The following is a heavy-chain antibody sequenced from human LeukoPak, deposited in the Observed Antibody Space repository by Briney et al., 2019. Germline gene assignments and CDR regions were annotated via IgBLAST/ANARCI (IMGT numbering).Heavy chain of an antibody. V-gene: IGHV3-7*01. D-gene: IGHD3-10*01. J-gene: IGHJ4*02. CDR2: IKQDGSER. Sequence: GGSLRLSCAAPGFTFTRYWMNWVRQSPGQGLEWVANIKQDGSERYYVDSVKGRFTISRDNAKNLVYLQMNSLRAEDTAVYYCVRDRAVDYWGQGTLVTVSS. CDR3: VRDRAVDY. CDR1: GFTFTRYW.